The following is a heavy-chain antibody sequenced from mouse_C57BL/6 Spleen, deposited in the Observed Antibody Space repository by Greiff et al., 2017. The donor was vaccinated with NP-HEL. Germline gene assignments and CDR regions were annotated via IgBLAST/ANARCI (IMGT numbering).Heavy chain of an antibody. J-gene: IGHJ2*01. CDR2: IDPSDSYT. CDR3: ARSGGGFGSYFDY. CDR1: GYTFASYW. Sequence: QVQLKQPGAELVRPGTSVKLSCKASGYTFASYWMHWVKQRPGQGLEWIGVIDPSDSYTNYNQKFKGKATLTVDTSSSTAYMQLSSLTSEDSAVYYCARSGGGFGSYFDYWGQGTTLTVSS. V-gene: IGHV1-59*01. D-gene: IGHD3-1*01.